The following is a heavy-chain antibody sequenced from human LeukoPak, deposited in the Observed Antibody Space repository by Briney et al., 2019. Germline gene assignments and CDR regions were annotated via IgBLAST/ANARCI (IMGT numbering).Heavy chain of an antibody. CDR2: TYSSGST. V-gene: IGHV4-59*08. Sequence: SGTLSLTSTVSGASFSNYYWSSIPQPPGKGLEWIGHTYSSGSTNYHPSLKSRLTTSLDTSKKQFSLKLSSVTDADTAVYYCARQFDPCGQGILVTVSS. CDR3: ARQFDP. CDR1: GASFSNYY. J-gene: IGHJ5*02.